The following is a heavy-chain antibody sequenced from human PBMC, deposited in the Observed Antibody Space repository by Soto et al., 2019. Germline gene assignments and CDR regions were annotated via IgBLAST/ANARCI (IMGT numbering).Heavy chain of an antibody. Sequence: GGSLRLSCAASGFSFSSYAMSWVRQAPGKGLEWVSTISGSDGKTYYADSVKGRFSISRDTSKNTLYLQMNSLRADDTAVYYCARWSYLDYWGQGTRVTVS. CDR2: ISGSDGKT. CDR3: ARWSYLDY. CDR1: GFSFSSYA. J-gene: IGHJ4*02. V-gene: IGHV3-23*01. D-gene: IGHD3-3*01.